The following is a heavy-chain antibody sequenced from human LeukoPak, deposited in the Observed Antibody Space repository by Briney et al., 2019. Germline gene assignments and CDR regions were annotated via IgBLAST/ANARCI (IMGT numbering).Heavy chain of an antibody. D-gene: IGHD3-22*01. CDR2: IRSGGDTT. CDR1: GFTFNNHA. CDR3: AKDYYDSSGYQLSGYFDY. V-gene: IGHV3-23*01. Sequence: GGSLRLSCAASGFTFNNHAMSWVRQAPGKGLAWVSAIRSGGDTTYYADSVKGRFTISRDNSKNTLYLQMNSLRAEDTAVYYCAKDYYDSSGYQLSGYFDYWGQGTLVTVSS. J-gene: IGHJ4*02.